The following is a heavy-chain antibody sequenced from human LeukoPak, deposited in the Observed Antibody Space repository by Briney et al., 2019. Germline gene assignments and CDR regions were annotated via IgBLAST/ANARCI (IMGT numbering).Heavy chain of an antibody. D-gene: IGHD6-19*01. V-gene: IGHV4-34*01. CDR1: GGSFSGYY. J-gene: IGHJ6*03. CDR3: AVTARSGYYYYYMDV. CDR2: INHSGST. Sequence: SETLSLTCAVYGGSFSGYYWSWIRQPPGKGLEWIGEINHSGSTNYNPSLKSRVTISVDTSKNQFPLKLSSVTAADTAVYYCAVTARSGYYYYYMDVWGKGTTVTVSS.